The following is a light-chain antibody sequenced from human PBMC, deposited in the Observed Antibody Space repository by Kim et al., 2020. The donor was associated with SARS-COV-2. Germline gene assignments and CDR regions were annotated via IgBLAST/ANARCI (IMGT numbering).Light chain of an antibody. Sequence: VGNIVTITCRTSQTITSHLNWYQRKPGGAPKLLISAASTLQGGVPSRFSGSGSETDFTLTISSLQPEDFAAYFCQQSYITPFTFGPGTKVDIK. CDR3: QQSYITPFT. CDR1: QTITSH. V-gene: IGKV1-39*01. CDR2: AAS. J-gene: IGKJ3*01.